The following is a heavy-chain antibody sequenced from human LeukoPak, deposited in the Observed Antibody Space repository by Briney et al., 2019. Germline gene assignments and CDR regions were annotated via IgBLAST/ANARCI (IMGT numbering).Heavy chain of an antibody. Sequence: PSQTLSLTCTVSGGSISSGSYYWSWIRQPAGKGLEWIGRIDTSGNTNYKPSLKSRVTMSVDTSKNQFSLKLSSVTAADTAVSSSWYQDWYFDLWGRGTLVTVSS. CDR3: WYQDWYFDL. D-gene: IGHD6-13*01. V-gene: IGHV4-61*02. CDR2: IDTSGNT. CDR1: GGSISSGSYY. J-gene: IGHJ2*01.